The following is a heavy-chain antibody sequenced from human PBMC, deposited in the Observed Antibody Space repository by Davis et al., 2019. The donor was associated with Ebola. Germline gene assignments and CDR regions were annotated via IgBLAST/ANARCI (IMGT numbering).Heavy chain of an antibody. Sequence: ASVKVSCKASGYTFTNYYMHWVRQAPGQGLEWMGWISGYEDNTNYAPRFRGRITLTKDRATSTVYMELRSLTSDDTAVYYCARDLAASSGAHFFYFGMDVWGEGTSVAVSS. CDR2: ISGYEDNT. D-gene: IGHD6-25*01. CDR3: ARDLAASSGAHFFYFGMDV. V-gene: IGHV1-18*04. J-gene: IGHJ6*04. CDR1: GYTFTNYY.